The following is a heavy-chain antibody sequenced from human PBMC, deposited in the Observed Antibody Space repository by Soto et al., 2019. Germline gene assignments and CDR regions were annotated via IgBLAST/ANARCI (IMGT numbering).Heavy chain of an antibody. D-gene: IGHD6-19*01. CDR3: ARANITVYYSGEYYGY. J-gene: IGHJ4*02. CDR2: TYYRSKWYN. Sequence: SETLSLTCAISGDSVSSNSAAWNWIRQSPLRGLEWLGRTYYRSKWYNDYAVSVKGRITINPDTSKNQFSLQLISMTPEDTAVYYCARANITVYYSGEYYGYGGQGTQVTVSS. V-gene: IGHV6-1*01. CDR1: GDSVSSNSAA.